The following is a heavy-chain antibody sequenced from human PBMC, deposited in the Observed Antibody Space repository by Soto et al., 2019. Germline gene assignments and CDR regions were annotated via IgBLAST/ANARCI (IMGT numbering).Heavy chain of an antibody. J-gene: IGHJ6*03. D-gene: IGHD6-19*01. V-gene: IGHV1-18*01. CDR3: ARDRAVARPVAGNTHYYYYMDV. CDR2: ISAYNGNT. CDR1: GYSFTNYG. Sequence: QDQLVQSGVEVKKPGASVKVSCKASGYSFTNYGITWVRQAPGQGIEWMGWISAYNGNTNYAQKFQGRVTLTTDASTSTAYLELRSLRSDDTAVYYSARDRAVARPVAGNTHYYYYMDVWGNRTTVTVSS.